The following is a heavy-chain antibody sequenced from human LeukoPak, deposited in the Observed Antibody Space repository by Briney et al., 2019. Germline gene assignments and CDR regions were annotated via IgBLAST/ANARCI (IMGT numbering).Heavy chain of an antibody. Sequence: GESLKISCKGSGYSFTTYWIGWVRQMPGKGLEWMGIIYPGDSDTRYSPAFEGQVTISVDKSISTAYLQWSSLKASDSAMYYCARRSSGWYYFDYWGQGTLVTVSS. CDR1: GYSFTTYW. D-gene: IGHD6-19*01. CDR2: IYPGDSDT. V-gene: IGHV5-51*01. CDR3: ARRSSGWYYFDY. J-gene: IGHJ4*02.